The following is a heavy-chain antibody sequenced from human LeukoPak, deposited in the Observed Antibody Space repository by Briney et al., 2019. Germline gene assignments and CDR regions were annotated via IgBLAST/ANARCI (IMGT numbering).Heavy chain of an antibody. D-gene: IGHD2-15*01. CDR3: TKDMMVCNGGSCYSGTDY. Sequence: GGSLRLSCAASGFTFSSFAMNWVRQAPGKGLEWVSTICGSGYSTYYADSVKSRFTISRDNSKSTLYLQMNSLRVEDTAIYYCTKDMMVCNGGSCYSGTDYWGQGTLVTVSS. V-gene: IGHV3-23*01. CDR2: ICGSGYST. CDR1: GFTFSSFA. J-gene: IGHJ4*02.